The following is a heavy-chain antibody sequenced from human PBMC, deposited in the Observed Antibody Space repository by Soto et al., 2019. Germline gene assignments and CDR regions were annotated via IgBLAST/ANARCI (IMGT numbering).Heavy chain of an antibody. Sequence: ASVKVSCKASGYSFTSYAIYWVRQAPGQRVEGMGWINAGNGNTKYSQKFQGRVTITSDTSASTAYMGLSSLRSEDTAVYFCARGVENIVVVLDVFGYYGMDVWGQGTTVTVSS. CDR2: INAGNGNT. CDR1: GYSFTSYA. V-gene: IGHV1-3*01. J-gene: IGHJ6*02. CDR3: ARGVENIVVVLDVFGYYGMDV. D-gene: IGHD2-2*01.